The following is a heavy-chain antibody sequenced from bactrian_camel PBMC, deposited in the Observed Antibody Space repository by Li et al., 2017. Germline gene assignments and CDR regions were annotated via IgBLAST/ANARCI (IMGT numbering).Heavy chain of an antibody. V-gene: IGHV3-2*01. CDR3: ARDSVSYGGYNY. CDR1: EFAFNSYY. J-gene: IGHJ4*01. D-gene: IGHD3*01. Sequence: VESGGGLVQPGGSLGLSCATSEFAFNSYYMGWVRQPPGKGLEWVSTIYSEGRNTYYADSVQGRFTISRDDAKNTMYLQMNSLKPEDTAVYYCARDSVSYGGYNYWGQGTQVTVS. CDR2: IYSEGRNT.